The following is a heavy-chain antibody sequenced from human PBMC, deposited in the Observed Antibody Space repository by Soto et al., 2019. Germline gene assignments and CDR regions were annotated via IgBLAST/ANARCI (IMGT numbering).Heavy chain of an antibody. D-gene: IGHD5-18*01. CDR3: ARDSKKRGYSYGFFEY. V-gene: IGHV1-3*01. CDR2: INAGNGNT. Sequence: ASVKVSCKASGYTFTSYAMHWVRQAPGQRLEWMGWINAGNGNTKYSQKFQGRVTITRDTSASTAYMELSSLRSEDTAVYYCARDSKKRGYSYGFFEYWGQGTLVTVSS. J-gene: IGHJ4*02. CDR1: GYTFTSYA.